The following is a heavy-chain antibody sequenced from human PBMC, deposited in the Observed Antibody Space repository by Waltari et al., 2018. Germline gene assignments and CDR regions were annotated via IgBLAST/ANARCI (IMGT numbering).Heavy chain of an antibody. D-gene: IGHD3-16*01. CDR2: ISGDSRFI. V-gene: IGHV3-21*01. CDR3: ARDRRGYFDH. J-gene: IGHJ4*02. CDR1: GFTFSGYS. Sequence: EVQLVESGGGLVKPGGSLRLSCEASGFTFSGYSRNWVRRAPEKGREWVSSISGDSRFIKYADSVMGRFPISVDDAKSSLDLQMNSLRVEDTAVYYCARDRRGYFDHWGPGPLVSVS.